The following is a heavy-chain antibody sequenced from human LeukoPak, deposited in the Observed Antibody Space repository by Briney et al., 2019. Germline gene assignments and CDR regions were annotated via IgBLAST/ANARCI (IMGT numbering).Heavy chain of an antibody. D-gene: IGHD6-13*01. CDR1: GGSISSGGYY. J-gene: IGHJ4*02. Sequence: SQTLSLTCTVSGGSISSGGYYWSWIRQPPGKGLEWIGYIYHSGSTYYNPSLKSRVTISVDRSKNQFSLKLSSVTAADTAVYYCARVGFSSSWTFPGWGQGTLVTVSS. CDR2: IYHSGST. V-gene: IGHV4-30-2*01. CDR3: ARVGFSSSWTFPG.